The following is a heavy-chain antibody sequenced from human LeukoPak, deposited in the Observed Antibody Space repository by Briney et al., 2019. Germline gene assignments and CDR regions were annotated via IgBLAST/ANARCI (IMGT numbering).Heavy chain of an antibody. CDR1: GYTFTSYG. J-gene: IGHJ5*02. Sequence: ASVKVSCKASGYTFTSYGISWVRQAPGQGLEWMGWISAYNGNTNYAQKLQGRVTMTTDTSTSTVYMELRSLRSDDTAVYYCARWSHYDSSGYYQTPSAPWGQGTLVTVSS. D-gene: IGHD3-22*01. CDR2: ISAYNGNT. V-gene: IGHV1-18*01. CDR3: ARWSHYDSSGYYQTPSAP.